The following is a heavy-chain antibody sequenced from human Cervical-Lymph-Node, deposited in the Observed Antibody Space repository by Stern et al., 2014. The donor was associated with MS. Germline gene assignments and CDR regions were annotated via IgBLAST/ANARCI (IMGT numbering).Heavy chain of an antibody. J-gene: IGHJ4*02. V-gene: IGHV3-30*04. CDR1: RFVFRRHA. CDR2: ISYDGRDK. CDR3: AKGGSGSYLD. D-gene: IGHD1-26*01. Sequence: VQLVESGGGVVQPWRSLRPSSAAPRFVFRRHALHSVRQAPAKGLAWVSLISYDGRDKLYTDSVKGRFTVSRDNSNNTVDLEMNSLRLEDTAVYYCAKGGSGSYLDWGQGSLVTVSS.